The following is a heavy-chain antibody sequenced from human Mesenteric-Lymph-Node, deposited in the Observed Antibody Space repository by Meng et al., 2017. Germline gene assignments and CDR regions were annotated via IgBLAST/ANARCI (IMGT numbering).Heavy chain of an antibody. CDR3: ARAGGYNSPFAY. D-gene: IGHD5-24*01. CDR1: GASISSGSYY. V-gene: IGHV4-61*02. Sequence: SETLSLTCTVSGASISSGSYYWSWIRQPAGKGLEWIGRIYTSGSTNYNPSLKSRVTISLDTSKNQFSLELTSVTAADTAVYSCARAGGYNSPFAYWGQGTLVTVSS. J-gene: IGHJ4*02. CDR2: IYTSGST.